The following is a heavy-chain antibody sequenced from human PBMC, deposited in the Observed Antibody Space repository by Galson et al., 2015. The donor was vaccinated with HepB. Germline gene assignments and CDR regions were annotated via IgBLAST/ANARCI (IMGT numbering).Heavy chain of an antibody. V-gene: IGHV3-48*02. CDR3: ARWDCSGTNCYNSDVWLFDP. J-gene: IGHJ5*02. D-gene: IGHD2-2*01. CDR2: LSDTTSVI. CDR1: GFTFSDYP. Sequence: LRLSCAASGFTFSDYPMNWVRQAPGKGLEWISYLSDTTSVIYYADSVKGRFTISRDNAKNSLHLQMNSLRDEDTAVYYCARWDCSGTNCYNSDVWLFDPWGQGTLVTVSS.